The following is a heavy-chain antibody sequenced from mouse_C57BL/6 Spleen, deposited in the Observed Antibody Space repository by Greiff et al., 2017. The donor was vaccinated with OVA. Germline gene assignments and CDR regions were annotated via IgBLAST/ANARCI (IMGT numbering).Heavy chain of an antibody. CDR1: GYSFTDYN. Sequence: EVKLMESGPELVKPGASVKISCKASGYSFTDYNMNWVKQSNGKSLEWIGVINPNYGTTSYNQKFKGKATLTVDQSSSTAYMQLNSLTSEDSAVYDSASTAQGYFDYWGQGTTLTVSS. D-gene: IGHD3-2*02. CDR2: INPNYGTT. V-gene: IGHV1-39*01. J-gene: IGHJ2*01. CDR3: ASTAQGYFDY.